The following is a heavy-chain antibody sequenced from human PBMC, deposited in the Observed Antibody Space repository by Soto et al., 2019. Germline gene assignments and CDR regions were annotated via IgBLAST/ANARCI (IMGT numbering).Heavy chain of an antibody. D-gene: IGHD3-10*01. CDR3: ARDSGWPILNFDN. J-gene: IGHJ4*02. CDR1: GFDFRSYG. CDR2: ASYDGRET. Sequence: GGSLRLSCAASGFDFRSYGIHWVRQAPGKGLGWVAAASYDGRETFYADSAKGRFTVSKEISKNTAFLQMNALRHEDTAVYFCARDSGWPILNFDNWGQGTPVTVSS. V-gene: IGHV3-30*03.